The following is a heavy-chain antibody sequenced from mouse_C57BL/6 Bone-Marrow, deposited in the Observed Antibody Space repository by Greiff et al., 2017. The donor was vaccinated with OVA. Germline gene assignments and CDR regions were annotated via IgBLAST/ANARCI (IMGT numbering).Heavy chain of an antibody. Sequence: QVQLQQPGAELVRPGTSVTLSCKASGYTFTSYWMHWVKQRPGQGLEWIGVIDPSDSYPNYNQKFKGKATLTVDKSSSTAYMQLSSLTSEDSAVYYCARGWFYWYFDVWGTGTTVTVSS. CDR1: GYTFTSYW. CDR3: ARGWFYWYFDV. J-gene: IGHJ1*03. V-gene: IGHV1-59*01. CDR2: IDPSDSYP. D-gene: IGHD3-3*01.